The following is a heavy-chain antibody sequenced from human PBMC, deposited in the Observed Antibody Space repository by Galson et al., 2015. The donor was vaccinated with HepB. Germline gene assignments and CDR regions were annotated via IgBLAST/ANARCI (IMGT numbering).Heavy chain of an antibody. CDR1: GYSFTSYW. CDR2: IYPGDSDT. CDR3: ATAYDYYDSSGYETGAFDI. V-gene: IGHV5-51*03. Sequence: QSGAEVKKPGESLKISCKGSGYSFTSYWIGWVRQMPGKGLEWMGIIYPGDSDTRYSPSFQGQVTISADKSISTAYLQWSSLKASDTAMYYGATAYDYYDSSGYETGAFDIWGQGTMVTVSS. J-gene: IGHJ3*02. D-gene: IGHD3-22*01.